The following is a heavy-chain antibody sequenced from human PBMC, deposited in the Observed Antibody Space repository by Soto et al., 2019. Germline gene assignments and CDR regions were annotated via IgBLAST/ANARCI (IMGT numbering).Heavy chain of an antibody. J-gene: IGHJ4*02. CDR3: GRDLSDWYSGSYSYDY. Sequence: EVQLVESGGGLVQPGGSLRLSCAASGFTFSSYWMSWVRQAPGKGLEWVANINQDGSEKYSVDSVKGRFTISRDNAKNSLYLQMNSLRAEDTAVYYCGRDLSDWYSGSYSYDYWGQGTLFTVSS. V-gene: IGHV3-7*04. CDR2: INQDGSEK. D-gene: IGHD1-26*01. CDR1: GFTFSSYW.